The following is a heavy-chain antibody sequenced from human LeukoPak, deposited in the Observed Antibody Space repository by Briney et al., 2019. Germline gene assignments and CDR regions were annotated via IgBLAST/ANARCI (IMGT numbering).Heavy chain of an antibody. J-gene: IGHJ4*02. Sequence: AGSLTLSCAASGCTFNYYWMHWVRQVRGMGLLWVSGINKDGTATYYADSVKGSFTISRDNAKNTVYLQMNGLRAEDTTVYYCAAVSEYWGQGTLVTVSS. V-gene: IGHV3-74*01. CDR2: INKDGTAT. CDR1: GCTFNYYW. CDR3: AAVSEY.